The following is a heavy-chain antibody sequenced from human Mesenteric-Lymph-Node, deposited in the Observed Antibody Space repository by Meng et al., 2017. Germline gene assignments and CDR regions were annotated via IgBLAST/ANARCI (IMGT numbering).Heavy chain of an antibody. CDR3: AGQGGYSSSYFDY. CDR2: IYYSGST. J-gene: IGHJ4*02. CDR1: GGSISSGGYY. Sequence: SETLSLTCTVSGGSISSGGYYWSWIRQHPGKGLEWIGYIYYSGSTNYNPSLKSRVTISVDTSKNQFSLKLSSVTAADTAVYYCAGQGGYSSSYFDYWGQGTLVTVSS. V-gene: IGHV4-31*03. D-gene: IGHD6-13*01.